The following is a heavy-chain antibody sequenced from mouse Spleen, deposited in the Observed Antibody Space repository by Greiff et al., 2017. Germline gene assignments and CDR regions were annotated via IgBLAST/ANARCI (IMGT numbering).Heavy chain of an antibody. CDR3: ARPGRYDAWFAY. CDR1: GFTFSDYG. Sequence: EVKLVESGGGLVKPGGSLKLSCAASGFTFSDYGMHWVRQAPENGLEWVAYISSGSSTIYYADTVKGRFTISRDNAKNTLFLQMTSLRSEDTATYYCARPGRYDAWFAYWGQGTLVTVSA. V-gene: IGHV5-17*01. CDR2: ISSGSSTI. D-gene: IGHD2-14*01. J-gene: IGHJ3*01.